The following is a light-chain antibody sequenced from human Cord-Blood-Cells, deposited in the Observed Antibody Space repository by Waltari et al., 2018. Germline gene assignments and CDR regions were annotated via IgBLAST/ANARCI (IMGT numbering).Light chain of an antibody. J-gene: IGKJ4*01. V-gene: IGKV1-39*01. Sequence: DIQMTQSPSSLSASVGDRVTITCRASQSISSYLNWYQEKPGKAPKRLIYPASSLSSGVPSRFSGTGSGTDFTLTISSLQPEDFATYYCQQSYSTPLTFGGGTKGEIK. CDR2: PAS. CDR1: QSISSY. CDR3: QQSYSTPLT.